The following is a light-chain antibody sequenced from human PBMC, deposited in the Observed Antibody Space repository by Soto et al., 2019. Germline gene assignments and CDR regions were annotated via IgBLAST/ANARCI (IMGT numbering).Light chain of an antibody. J-gene: IGLJ1*01. CDR2: DVN. CDR1: SSDVGIYNY. V-gene: IGLV2-14*01. CDR3: SSSTSSSTYV. Sequence: QSVLTQPASVSGSPGQSITLSCTGTSSDVGIYNYVSWYQQHPGKAPKLMIYDVNNRPSGISNRFSGSKSGNTASLTISGLQAEDEADYYCSSSTSSSTYVFGTGTKVTVL.